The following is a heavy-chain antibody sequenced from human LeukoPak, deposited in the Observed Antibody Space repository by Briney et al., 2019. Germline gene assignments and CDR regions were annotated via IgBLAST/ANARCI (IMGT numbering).Heavy chain of an antibody. CDR2: INPNSGGT. Sequence: GASVKVSCKASGYTFTGYYMHWVRQAPGQGLEWMGWINPNSGGTNYAQKFQGRVTMTRDTSISTAYMELSRLRSDDTAVYYCARGDCSGGSCYSGVVYWGQGTLVTVSS. CDR1: GYTFTGYY. CDR3: ARGDCSGGSCYSGVVY. J-gene: IGHJ4*02. D-gene: IGHD2-15*01. V-gene: IGHV1-2*02.